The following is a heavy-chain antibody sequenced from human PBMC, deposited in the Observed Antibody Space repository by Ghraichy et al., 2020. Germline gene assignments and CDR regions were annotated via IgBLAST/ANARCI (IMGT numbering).Heavy chain of an antibody. J-gene: IGHJ4*02. V-gene: IGHV4-4*07. D-gene: IGHD5-12*01. CDR3: ARAGKWGGYDFIDY. Sequence: ESLNISCTVSGGSISSYYWSWIRQPAGKGLEWIGRIYTSGSTNYNPSLKSRVTMSVDTSKNQFSLKLSSVTAADTAVYYCARAGKWGGYDFIDYWGQGTLVTVSS. CDR1: GGSISSYY. CDR2: IYTSGST.